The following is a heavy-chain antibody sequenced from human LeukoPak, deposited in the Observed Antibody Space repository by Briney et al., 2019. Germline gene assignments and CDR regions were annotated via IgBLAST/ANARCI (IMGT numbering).Heavy chain of an antibody. CDR1: GGSISSGSYY. V-gene: IGHV4-61*10. D-gene: IGHD2-2*01. Sequence: SETLSLTCTVSGGSISSGSYYWSWIRQPAGKGLEWIGYIYYSGSTNYNPSLKSRVTISVDTSKNQFSLKLSSVTAADTAVYYCARDLSRRAFDIWGQGTMVTVSS. J-gene: IGHJ3*02. CDR2: IYYSGST. CDR3: ARDLSRRAFDI.